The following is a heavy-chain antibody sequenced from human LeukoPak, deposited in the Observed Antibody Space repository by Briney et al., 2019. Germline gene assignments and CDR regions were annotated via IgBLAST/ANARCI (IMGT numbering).Heavy chain of an antibody. J-gene: IGHJ4*02. CDR2: ISGSGGST. CDR3: ARCLGGSGVDY. V-gene: IGHV3-23*01. CDR1: GFTVSSNY. Sequence: PGGSRRLSCAASGFTVSSNYMSWVRQAPGKGLEWVSGISGSGGSTYYADSVRGRFTISRDNSKNTLFLQMNSLRVEDTAVYYCARCLGGSGVDYWGQGTLVTVSS. D-gene: IGHD2-15*01.